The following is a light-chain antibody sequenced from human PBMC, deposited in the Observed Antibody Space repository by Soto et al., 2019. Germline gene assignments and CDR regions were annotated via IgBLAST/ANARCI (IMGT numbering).Light chain of an antibody. V-gene: IGKV3-15*01. CDR2: GAS. J-gene: IGKJ1*01. Sequence: EIVMTQSPATLSVSLGERATLSCRASQSVSSNLAWYQQKPGEAPRLLIYGASTRATGIPARFSGSGSGTEFTLPISSLQHQDFAVYYCQQYNNWPPWTFGQGTKVDIK. CDR1: QSVSSN. CDR3: QQYNNWPPWT.